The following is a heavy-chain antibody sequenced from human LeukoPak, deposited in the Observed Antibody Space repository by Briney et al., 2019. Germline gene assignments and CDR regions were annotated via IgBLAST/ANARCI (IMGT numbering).Heavy chain of an antibody. CDR3: AKDSAKKYDDY. Sequence: GGSLRLSCAASGFTVSSNYMSWVRQVPGKGLEWVSVIYSGGSTNYADSVKGRFTISRENSKNTLYLQMNSLRAEDTAVYYCAKDSAKKYDDYWGQGTLVTVSS. CDR1: GFTVSSNY. J-gene: IGHJ4*02. CDR2: IYSGGST. V-gene: IGHV3-53*01. D-gene: IGHD2/OR15-2a*01.